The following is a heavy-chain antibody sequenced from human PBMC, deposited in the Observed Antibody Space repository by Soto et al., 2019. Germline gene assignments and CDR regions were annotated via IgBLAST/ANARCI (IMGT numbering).Heavy chain of an antibody. CDR2: IYYSGST. D-gene: IGHD3-22*01. CDR1: GGSISSSSYY. V-gene: IGHV4-39*01. CDR3: ARLDYYDSSGIPNWFDP. J-gene: IGHJ5*02. Sequence: QLQLQESGPGLVKPSETLSLTCTVSGGSISSSSYYSGWIRQPPGKGLEWIGSIYYSGSTYYNPSPQSRVTIAVDPSKNQFSLKLSSVTAADTAVYYCARLDYYDSSGIPNWFDPWGQGTLVTVSS.